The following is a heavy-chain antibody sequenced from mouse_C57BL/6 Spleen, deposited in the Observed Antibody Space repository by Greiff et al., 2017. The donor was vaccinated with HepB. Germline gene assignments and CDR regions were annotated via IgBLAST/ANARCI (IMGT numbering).Heavy chain of an antibody. CDR1: GYTFTSYW. D-gene: IGHD2-2*01. Sequence: QVHVKQPGAELVKPGASVKVSCTASGYTFTSYWMHWVKQRPGQGLEWIGRIHPSDSDTNYNQKFKGKATLTVDKSSSTAYMQLSSLTSEDSAVYYCGMGGVTTAFAYWGQGTLVTVSA. V-gene: IGHV1-74*01. J-gene: IGHJ3*01. CDR3: GMGGVTTAFAY. CDR2: IHPSDSDT.